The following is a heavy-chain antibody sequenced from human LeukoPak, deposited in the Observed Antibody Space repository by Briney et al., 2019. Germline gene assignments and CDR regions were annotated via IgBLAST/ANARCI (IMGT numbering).Heavy chain of an antibody. V-gene: IGHV3-48*03. Sequence: PGGSLRLSCAASGFTFSSYEMNWVRQAPGKGLEWASYISSSGSTIYYADSVKGRFTISRDNAKNSLYLQMNSLRAEDTAVYYCARGGTMIVSRDYFDYWGQGTLVTVSS. CDR1: GFTFSSYE. CDR2: ISSSGSTI. CDR3: ARGGTMIVSRDYFDY. J-gene: IGHJ4*02. D-gene: IGHD3-22*01.